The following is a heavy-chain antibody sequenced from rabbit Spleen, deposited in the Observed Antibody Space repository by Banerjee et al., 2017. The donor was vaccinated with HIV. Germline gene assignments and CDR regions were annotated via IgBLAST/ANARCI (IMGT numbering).Heavy chain of an antibody. CDR2: IYAGSSGST. CDR1: GFSFSSSYY. J-gene: IGHJ4*01. Sequence: QSLEESGGDLVKPGASLTLTCTASGFSFSSSYYMCWFHQAPGKGLEWIACIYAGSSGSTVYASWAKGRFTISKTSSTTVTLQMTSLTAADTATYFCARLFAYAGYAGFGYATLDYFNLWGPGTLVTVS. CDR3: ARLFAYAGYAGFGYATLDYFNL. V-gene: IGHV1S40*01. D-gene: IGHD6-1*01.